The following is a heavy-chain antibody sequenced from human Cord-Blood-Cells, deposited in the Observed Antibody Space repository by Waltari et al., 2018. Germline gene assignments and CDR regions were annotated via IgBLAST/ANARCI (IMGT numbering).Heavy chain of an antibody. Sequence: QVQLVQSGAEVKKPGASVKVSCTASGYTFTSYDINWVRQATGLGLEWMGWMNPNSGNTGYAQKFQGRVTITRNTSISTAYMELSSLRSEDTAVYYCARGPPAYCGGDCYSDAFDIWGQGTMVTVSS. D-gene: IGHD2-21*01. J-gene: IGHJ3*02. CDR1: GYTFTSYD. CDR3: ARGPPAYCGGDCYSDAFDI. CDR2: MNPNSGNT. V-gene: IGHV1-8*03.